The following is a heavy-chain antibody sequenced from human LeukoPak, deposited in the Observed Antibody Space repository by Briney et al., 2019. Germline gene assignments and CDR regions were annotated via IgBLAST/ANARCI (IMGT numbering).Heavy chain of an antibody. Sequence: SETLSLTCTVSGGSISSYSWSWIRQPPGKGLEWIGYIYYSGSTNYNPSLKSRVTISVDTSKNQFSLKLSSVTAADTAVYYCASTPTLYCSSTSCVDYWGQGTLVTVSS. CDR2: IYYSGST. CDR3: ASTPTLYCSSTSCVDY. D-gene: IGHD2-2*01. CDR1: GGSISSYS. J-gene: IGHJ4*02. V-gene: IGHV4-59*01.